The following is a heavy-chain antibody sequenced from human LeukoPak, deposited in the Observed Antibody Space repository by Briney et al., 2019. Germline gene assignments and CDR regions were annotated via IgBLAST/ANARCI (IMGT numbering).Heavy chain of an antibody. CDR2: INHSGST. J-gene: IGHJ4*02. V-gene: IGHV4-34*01. D-gene: IGHD3-10*01. CDR3: ASLQRGSGSYYGGFSVRFDY. Sequence: SETLSLTCAVYGGSFSGYYWRWIRQPPGKGLEWIGEINHSGSTNYNPSLKSRVTISVDTSKNQFSLKLSSVTAADTAVYYCASLQRGSGSYYGGFSVRFDYWGQGTLVTVSS. CDR1: GGSFSGYY.